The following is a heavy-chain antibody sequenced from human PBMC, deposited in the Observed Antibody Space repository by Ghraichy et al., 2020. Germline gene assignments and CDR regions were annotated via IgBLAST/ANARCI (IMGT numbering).Heavy chain of an antibody. CDR3: AKDGSGSGWYWDY. J-gene: IGHJ4*02. V-gene: IGHV3-23*01. CDR1: GFTFSGYA. D-gene: IGHD6-19*01. CDR2: ISGSGGST. Sequence: GESLNISCAASGFTFSGYAMTWVRQAPGKGLEWVSAISGSGGSTYYADSVKGRFTISRDNSKNTLYLQMNSLRAEDTAVYYCAKDGSGSGWYWDYWGQGTLVTVSS.